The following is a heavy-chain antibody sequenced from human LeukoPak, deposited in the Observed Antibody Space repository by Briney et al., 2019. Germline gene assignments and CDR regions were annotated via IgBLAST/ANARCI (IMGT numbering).Heavy chain of an antibody. V-gene: IGHV3-30*02. J-gene: IGHJ4*02. CDR1: GFTFSSYG. CDR3: ARGGTRGIAVAGSIDY. D-gene: IGHD6-19*01. Sequence: GGSLRLSCAASGFTFSSYGMHWVREAPGKGLEWVAFIRYDGSNKYYADSVKGRFTISRDNSKNTLYLQMNSLRAEDTAVYYCARGGTRGIAVAGSIDYWGQGTLVTVSS. CDR2: IRYDGSNK.